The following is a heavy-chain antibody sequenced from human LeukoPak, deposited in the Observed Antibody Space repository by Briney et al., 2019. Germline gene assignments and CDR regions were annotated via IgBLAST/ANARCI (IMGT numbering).Heavy chain of an antibody. CDR2: IIPILGIA. CDR3: ATLVGATTQTDYYYYYGMDV. J-gene: IGHJ6*02. CDR1: GGTFSSYA. D-gene: IGHD1-26*01. V-gene: IGHV1-69*04. Sequence: SVKVSCKASGGTFSSYAISWVRQAPGQGLEWMGRIIPILGIANYAQKFQGRVTITADKSTSTAYMELSSLRSEDTAVYYCATLVGATTQTDYYYYYGMDVWGQGTTVTVSS.